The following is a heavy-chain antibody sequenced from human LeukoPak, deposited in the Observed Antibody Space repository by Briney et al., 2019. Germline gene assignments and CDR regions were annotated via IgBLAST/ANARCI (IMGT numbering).Heavy chain of an antibody. CDR3: ARDHYYDSSVAY. J-gene: IGHJ4*02. V-gene: IGHV4-39*07. D-gene: IGHD3-22*01. CDR2: IYYSGIT. Sequence: TSSETLSLTCTVSGASISSSSYYWGWIRQPPGEGLEYIGGIYYSGITYYSPSLKSRVTISLDTSKNQFSLKLTSVTAADTAVYYCARDHYYDSSVAYWGQGTLVTVSS. CDR1: GASISSSSYY.